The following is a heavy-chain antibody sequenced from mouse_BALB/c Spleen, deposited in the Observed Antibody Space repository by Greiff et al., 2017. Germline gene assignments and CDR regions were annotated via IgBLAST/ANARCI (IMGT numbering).Heavy chain of an antibody. CDR2: IDPANGNT. Sequence: VQLKESGAELVKPGASVKLSCTASGFNIKDTYMHWVKQRPEQGLEWIGRIDPANGNTKYDPKFQGKATITADTSSNTAYLQLSSLTSEDTAVYYCATTVVLYWYFDVWGAGTTVTVSS. CDR1: GFNIKDTY. J-gene: IGHJ1*01. D-gene: IGHD1-1*01. CDR3: ATTVVLYWYFDV. V-gene: IGHV14-3*02.